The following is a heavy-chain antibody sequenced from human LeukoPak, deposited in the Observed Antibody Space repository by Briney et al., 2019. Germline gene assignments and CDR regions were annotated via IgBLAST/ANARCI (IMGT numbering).Heavy chain of an antibody. V-gene: IGHV3-21*01. CDR1: GFTFSRYA. CDR2: ISSDTPNK. D-gene: IGHD3-16*01. CDR3: ARDLGGPDY. Sequence: GGSLRLSCATSGFTFSRYAMNWIRQAPGKGLEWVSFISSDTPNKNYADSVKGRFTISRDNAKNSVYLQLNSLRAEDTAMYYCARDLGGPDYWGQGTLVTVAS. J-gene: IGHJ4*02.